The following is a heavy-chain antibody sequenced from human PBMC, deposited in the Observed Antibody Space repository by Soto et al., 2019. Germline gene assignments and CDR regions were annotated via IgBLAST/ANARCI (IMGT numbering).Heavy chain of an antibody. J-gene: IGHJ6*02. D-gene: IGHD3-9*01. CDR1: GASINSSLYY. V-gene: IGHV4-39*01. CDR2: FSYSGST. Sequence: QLQLQESGPGLGKPSETLSLTCTVSGASINSSLYYWDWIRQSPGKGLEWIGSFSYSGSTYYNPSLKSRVTISVDTSKNQFSLKLLSVTAADTAVYYCARQSTLVIYGMDVWGQGTTVIVSS. CDR3: ARQSTLVIYGMDV.